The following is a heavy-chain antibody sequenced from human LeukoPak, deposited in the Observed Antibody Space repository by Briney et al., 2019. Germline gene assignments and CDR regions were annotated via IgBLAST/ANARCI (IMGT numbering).Heavy chain of an antibody. J-gene: IGHJ4*02. CDR2: ISASGGST. Sequence: PGGSLRLSCAASGFTFSTYAMSWVRQAPEKGLEWVSTISASGGSTYYADSVKGRFTISRDNSKNTLYLQMNSLRAEDTAVYYCAKGILGYCSGGSCYLDYWGRGTLVTVST. D-gene: IGHD2-15*01. CDR1: GFTFSTYA. CDR3: AKGILGYCSGGSCYLDY. V-gene: IGHV3-23*01.